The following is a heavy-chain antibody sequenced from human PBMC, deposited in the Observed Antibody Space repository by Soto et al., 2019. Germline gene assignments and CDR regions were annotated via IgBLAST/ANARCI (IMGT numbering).Heavy chain of an antibody. CDR3: ARTRGLYCSGGSCYSTYNWFDP. Sequence: QVQLVQSGAEVKKPGSSVKVSCKASGGTFSSYAISWVRQAPGQGLEWMGGIIPIFGTANYAQKCQGRVTITANESKNTAYMEMRSLRPADTAVYYCARTRGLYCSGGSCYSTYNWFDPWGQRNLVNVSS. CDR1: GGTFSSYA. CDR2: IIPIFGTA. J-gene: IGHJ5*02. D-gene: IGHD2-15*01. V-gene: IGHV1-69*01.